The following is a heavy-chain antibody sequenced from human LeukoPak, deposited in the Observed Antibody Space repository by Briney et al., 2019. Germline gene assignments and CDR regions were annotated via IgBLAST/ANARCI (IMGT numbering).Heavy chain of an antibody. CDR2: INPNNGGA. J-gene: IGHJ4*02. D-gene: IGHD3-22*01. CDR1: GYTFSGYY. V-gene: IGHV1-2*02. Sequence: ASVKVSCKASGYTFSGYYLHWVRQAPGQGLEWMGWINPNNGGAKYAQKFRGRVTMTRDTSISTASMELSRLRSDDTAVYYCARAYYHDSSDYYFPLDYWGQGTLVTVSS. CDR3: ARAYYHDSSDYYFPLDY.